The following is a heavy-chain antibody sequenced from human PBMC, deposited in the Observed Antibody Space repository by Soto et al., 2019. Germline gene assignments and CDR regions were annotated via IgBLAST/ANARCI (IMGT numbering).Heavy chain of an antibody. CDR1: GFTFSSYA. J-gene: IGHJ2*01. CDR3: ARGRARGETADWYFDL. CDR2: ISSNGGST. Sequence: EVQLVESGEGLVQPGGSLRLSCAASGFTFSSYAMHWVRQAPGKGLEYVSAISSNGGSTYYADSVKGRFTISRDNSKNTLYLQMGSLRAEDMAVYYCARGRARGETADWYFDLWGRGTLVTVSS. V-gene: IGHV3-64*02. D-gene: IGHD3-10*01.